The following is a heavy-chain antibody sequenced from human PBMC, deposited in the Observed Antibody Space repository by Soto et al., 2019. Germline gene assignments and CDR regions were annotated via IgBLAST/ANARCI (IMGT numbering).Heavy chain of an antibody. D-gene: IGHD5-18*01. CDR2: IYYSGNT. J-gene: IGHJ5*02. CDR1: GGSVSSGDYY. V-gene: IGHV4-61*08. CDR3: ARIPVDTSMIYWLDP. Sequence: PSETLSLTCTVSGGSVSSGDYYWSWIRQPPGKGLEWIGYIYYSGNTNYNPSLKSRVIISVDTSKNLFSPKLTSVTAADTAVYYCARIPVDTSMIYWLDPWGQGTLVTVSS.